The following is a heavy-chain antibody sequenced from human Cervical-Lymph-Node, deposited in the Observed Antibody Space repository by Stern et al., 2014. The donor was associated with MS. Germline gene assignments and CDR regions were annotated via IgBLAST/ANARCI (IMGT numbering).Heavy chain of an antibody. D-gene: IGHD3-3*01. CDR2: IYYSGSP. Sequence: QVQLQESGSGLVKPSETLSLTCTVSGGSITSRSFYWGWIRQPPGKGLEWIGIIYYSGSPYYHPSLKSRATMSVDTSKIQFSLMLTSVPAADTAIYYCARHDPYDFWSGYDGYFDYWGQGTPVTVSS. CDR3: ARHDPYDFWSGYDGYFDY. V-gene: IGHV4-39*01. J-gene: IGHJ4*02. CDR1: GGSITSRSFY.